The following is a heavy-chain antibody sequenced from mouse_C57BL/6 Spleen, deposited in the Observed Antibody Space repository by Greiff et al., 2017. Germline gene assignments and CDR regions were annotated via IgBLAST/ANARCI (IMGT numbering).Heavy chain of an antibody. Sequence: QVQLQQPGAELVKPGASVKMSCKASGYTFTSYWITWVKQRPGQGLEWIGDIYPGSGSTNYNEKFKSKATLTVDTSSSTAYMQLSSLTSEDSAVYYCARGDYYGSSYGYFDVWGTGTTGTGSS. V-gene: IGHV1-55*01. CDR3: ARGDYYGSSYGYFDV. D-gene: IGHD1-1*01. CDR2: IYPGSGST. J-gene: IGHJ1*03. CDR1: GYTFTSYW.